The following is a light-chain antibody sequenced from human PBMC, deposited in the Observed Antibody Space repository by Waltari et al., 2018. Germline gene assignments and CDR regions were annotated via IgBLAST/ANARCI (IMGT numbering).Light chain of an antibody. CDR3: ASWTDSDTLKLL. J-gene: IGLJ2*01. V-gene: IGLV2-14*03. CDR1: SDVGGSTY. Sequence: QSALTQPASVSGSPGQSLTISCTRSDVGGSTYVAWYQQHPGKAPQVMIYDVTDRPSGVSNRFSGSKSGDTASLTISGLQAEDEADYYCASWTDSDTLKLLFGGGTKLTVL. CDR2: DVT.